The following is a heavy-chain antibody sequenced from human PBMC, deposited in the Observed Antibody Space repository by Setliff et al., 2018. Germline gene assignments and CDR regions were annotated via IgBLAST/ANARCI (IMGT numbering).Heavy chain of an antibody. V-gene: IGHV3-73*01. CDR1: GFTFSGSA. Sequence: GESLKISCAASGFTFSGSAMHWVRQASGKGLEWVGRIRSKTSGSATAYSASVKGRFTXXXDDXXXXXXXXXXXXXXXXXXVYYCSRAVDGRTWFDPWGQEALVTVSS. CDR2: IRSKTSGSAT. D-gene: IGHD6-19*01. CDR3: SRAVDGRTWFDP. J-gene: IGHJ5*02.